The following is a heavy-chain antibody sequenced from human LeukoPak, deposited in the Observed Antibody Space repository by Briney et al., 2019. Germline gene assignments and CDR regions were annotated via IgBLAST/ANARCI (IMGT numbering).Heavy chain of an antibody. V-gene: IGHV1-18*01. CDR3: ARGYSGYVLDY. CDR2: ISAYNGNT. D-gene: IGHD5-12*01. Sequence: ASVKVSCKASGYTFTSYGISWVRQAPGQGLEWMGWISAYNGNTNYAQKFQGRVTITTDESTSTAYMELSSLRSEDTAVYYCARGYSGYVLDYWGQGTLVTVSS. CDR1: GYTFTSYG. J-gene: IGHJ4*02.